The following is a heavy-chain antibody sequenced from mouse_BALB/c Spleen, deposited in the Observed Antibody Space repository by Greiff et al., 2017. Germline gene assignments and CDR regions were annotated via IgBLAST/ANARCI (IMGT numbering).Heavy chain of an antibody. CDR1: GYSITSDYA. J-gene: IGHJ4*01. CDR2: ISYSGST. Sequence: EVKLVESGPGLVKPSQSLSLTCTVTGYSITSDYAWNWIRQFPGNKLEWMGYISYSGSTSYNPSLKSRISITRDTSKNQFFLQLNSVTTEDTATYYCAREGHYYGSLYAMDYWGQGTSVTVSS. D-gene: IGHD1-2*01. CDR3: AREGHYYGSLYAMDY. V-gene: IGHV3-2*02.